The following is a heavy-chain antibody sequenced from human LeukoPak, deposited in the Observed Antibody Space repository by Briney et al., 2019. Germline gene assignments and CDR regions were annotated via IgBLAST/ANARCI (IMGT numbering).Heavy chain of an antibody. Sequence: PSETLSLTCTVSRGSVSSGSYFWNWIRQPAGKGLEWIGRIYTSGSTNYNSSLKSRVTISVDTSKNQFSLKLSSVTAADTAVYYCARTTEVGYYSGMDVWGQGTTVTVSS. D-gene: IGHD4-23*01. CDR3: ARTTEVGYYSGMDV. CDR1: RGSVSSGSYF. V-gene: IGHV4-61*02. J-gene: IGHJ6*02. CDR2: IYTSGST.